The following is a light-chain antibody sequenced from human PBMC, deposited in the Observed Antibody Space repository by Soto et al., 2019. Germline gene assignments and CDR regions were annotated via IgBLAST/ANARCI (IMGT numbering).Light chain of an antibody. J-gene: IGKJ5*01. Sequence: EIVLTQSPGTLSLSPGERATLSCRASQSVSNNYLAWYQQKPCQAPRLLIYGASSRATGIPDRFSGSGSGTDFTPTISRLEPEDFAVYYCQQRSNWPTITFGQGTRLEIK. V-gene: IGKV3D-20*02. CDR2: GAS. CDR3: QQRSNWPTIT. CDR1: QSVSNNY.